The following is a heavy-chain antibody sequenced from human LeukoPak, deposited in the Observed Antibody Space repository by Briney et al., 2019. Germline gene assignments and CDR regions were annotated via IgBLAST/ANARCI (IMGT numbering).Heavy chain of an antibody. CDR2: IKSKTDGGTT. CDR1: GFTFSNAW. D-gene: IGHD3-22*01. V-gene: IGHV3-15*01. Sequence: GGSLRLSCAASGFTFSNAWMSWVRQAPGKGREWVGRIKSKTDGGTTDYAAPVKGRFTISRDDSKNTLYLQMNSLKTEDTAVYYCTTDYYYDSRGFFDYWGQGTLVTVSS. CDR3: TTDYYYDSRGFFDY. J-gene: IGHJ4*02.